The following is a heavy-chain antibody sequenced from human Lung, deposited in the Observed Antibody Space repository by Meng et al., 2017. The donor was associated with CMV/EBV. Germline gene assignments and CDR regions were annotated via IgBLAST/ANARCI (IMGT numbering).Heavy chain of an antibody. CDR1: GFTFSRYW. V-gene: IGHV3-7*01. J-gene: IGHJ4*02. CDR2: IKQDGSEK. CDR3: VKGGTQDLDY. Sequence: SCAASGFTFSRYWMGWVRQVPGKGLEWVANIKQDGSEKYYVDSVKGRFTIARDNAKNSLYLQMNSLRADDTAVYYCVKGGTQDLDYWCQGKLVTVSS. D-gene: IGHD1-26*01.